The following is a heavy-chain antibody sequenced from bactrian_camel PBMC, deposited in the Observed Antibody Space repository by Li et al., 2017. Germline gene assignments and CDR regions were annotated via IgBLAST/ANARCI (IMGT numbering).Heavy chain of an antibody. CDR1: GALNSGNF. D-gene: IGHD2*01. CDR2: AAIGGGQ. CDR3: AARPYYCTTPFRYEYDH. J-gene: IGHJ4*01. V-gene: IGHV3S53*01. Sequence: HVQLVESGGGLVQPGGSLRLSCAASGALNSGNFMGWFRQAPGKGREPVAAAAIGGGQVLVADSVKGRFTVSQDNAKNTLYLQMNSLKPDDTAMYYCAARPYYCTTPFRYEYDHWGQGTQVTVS.